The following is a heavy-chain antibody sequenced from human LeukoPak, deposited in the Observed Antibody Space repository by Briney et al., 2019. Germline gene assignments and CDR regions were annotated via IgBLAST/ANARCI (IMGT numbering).Heavy chain of an antibody. V-gene: IGHV4-34*01. J-gene: IGHJ6*03. Sequence: SETLSLTCAVYGGSFSGYYWSWVRQPPGKGLEWIGEINHSGSTNYNPSLKSRVTISVDTSKNQFSLKLSSVTAADTAVYYCARVLRYMDVWGKGTTVTVSS. CDR2: INHSGST. CDR1: GGSFSGYY. CDR3: ARVLRYMDV.